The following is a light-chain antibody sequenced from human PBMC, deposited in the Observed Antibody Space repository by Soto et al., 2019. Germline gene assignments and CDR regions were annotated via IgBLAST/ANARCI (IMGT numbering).Light chain of an antibody. CDR1: SSNIGINT. CDR2: SNN. CDR3: AAWDGSLNGYV. J-gene: IGLJ1*01. V-gene: IGLV1-44*01. Sequence: QSVLTQPPSASGTPGHRVTISCSGGSSNIGINTVNWYQQLPRTAPKLLIYSNNQRPSGVPDRFSGSRSGTSASLAISGLQSGDEADYYCAAWDGSLNGYVFGTGTKVTVL.